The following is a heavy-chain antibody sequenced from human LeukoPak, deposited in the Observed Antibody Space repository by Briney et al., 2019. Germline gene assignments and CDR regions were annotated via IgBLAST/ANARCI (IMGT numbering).Heavy chain of an antibody. D-gene: IGHD2-15*01. CDR2: IFHSGSV. CDR1: GYSIISDYF. V-gene: IGHV4-38-2*01. CDR3: AXVVXSXXIXS. Sequence: CXVSGYSIISDYFWGWVRPPPGKGPEWIGSIFHSGSVYYNPSLKSRVTISIDPSKNRFSLKLTSVTAADTAIYYCAXVVXSXXIXSWGQGXLVTVSS. J-gene: IGHJ4*02.